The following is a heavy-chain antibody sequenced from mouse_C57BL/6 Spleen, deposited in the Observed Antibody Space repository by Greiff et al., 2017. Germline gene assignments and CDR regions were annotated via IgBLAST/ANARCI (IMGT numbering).Heavy chain of an antibody. Sequence: EVMLVESGGGLVKPGGSLKLSCAASGFTFSSYAMSWVRQTPEKRLEWVATISDGGSYTYYPDNVKGRFTISRDNAKNNLYLQMSHLKSEDTAMYYCARSSTMVTTGYFDVWGTGTTVTVSS. CDR1: GFTFSSYA. CDR3: ARSSTMVTTGYFDV. CDR2: ISDGGSYT. V-gene: IGHV5-4*03. J-gene: IGHJ1*03. D-gene: IGHD2-2*01.